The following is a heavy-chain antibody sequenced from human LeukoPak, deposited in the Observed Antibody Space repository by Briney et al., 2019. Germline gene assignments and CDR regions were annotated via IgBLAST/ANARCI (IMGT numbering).Heavy chain of an antibody. CDR1: GGSISSYY. Sequence: PSETLSLTCTVSGGSISSYYWSWIRQPPGKGLEWIGYIYYSGSTNYNPSLKSRVTISVDTSKNQFSLQLSSVTAADAAVYYCARAYRPLIYFDYWGQGTLVTVSS. CDR3: ARAYRPLIYFDY. D-gene: IGHD1-26*01. J-gene: IGHJ4*02. V-gene: IGHV4-59*01. CDR2: IYYSGST.